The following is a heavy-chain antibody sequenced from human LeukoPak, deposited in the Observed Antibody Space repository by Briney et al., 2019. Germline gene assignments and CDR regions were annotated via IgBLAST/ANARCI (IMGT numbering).Heavy chain of an antibody. D-gene: IGHD2-2*01. CDR1: GGTFISYA. CDR2: IIPIFGTA. J-gene: IGHJ6*03. V-gene: IGHV1-69*05. CDR3: ARDGFYCSSTSCHGDWDYYYMDV. Sequence: SVTVSCTASGGTFISYAISWVRQAPGQGLEWMGGIIPIFGTANYAQKFQGRVTITTDESTSTAYMELSSLRSEDTAVYYCARDGFYCSSTSCHGDWDYYYMDVWGKGTTVTVSS.